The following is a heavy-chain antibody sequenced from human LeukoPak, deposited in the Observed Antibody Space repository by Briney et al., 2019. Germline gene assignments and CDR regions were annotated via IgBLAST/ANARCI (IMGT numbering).Heavy chain of an antibody. J-gene: IGHJ4*02. CDR3: AKEDYHCSSTSCYDYFDY. CDR2: ISGSGGST. D-gene: IGHD2-2*01. CDR1: GFTFSSYA. V-gene: IGHV3-23*01. Sequence: GGSLRLSCAASGFTFSSYAMSWVRQAPGKGLEWVSAISGSGGSTYYADSVKGRFTISRDNSKNTLYLQMNSLRAEDTAVYYCAKEDYHCSSTSCYDYFDYWGQGTLVTVSS.